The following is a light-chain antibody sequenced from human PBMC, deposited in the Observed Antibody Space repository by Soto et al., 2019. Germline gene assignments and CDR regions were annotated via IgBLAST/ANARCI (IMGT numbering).Light chain of an antibody. V-gene: IGLV2-14*01. CDR2: EVN. CDR1: SSDIGLYNY. CDR3: SSLSTTSTPIV. J-gene: IGLJ1*01. Sequence: QSALSQPAAMSGSPGQSITIPCTGASSDIGLYNYVSWYQHHPGKAPKLLISEVNVRPSGLSDRFSASKAGNTASLTISGLQPEDEAYYYCSSLSTTSTPIVFGSGTRSPS.